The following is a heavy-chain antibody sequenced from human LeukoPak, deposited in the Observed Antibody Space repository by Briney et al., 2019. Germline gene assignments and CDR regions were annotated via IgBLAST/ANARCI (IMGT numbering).Heavy chain of an antibody. CDR3: ARNFARNSGDYGNDGFDV. CDR2: ISYTGTT. Sequence: SETLSLTCTVSGGSLNLFYWSWTRQPPQKGLEWIGYISYTGTTYYNPSLKTRVTISLDTSKNHFSLNLGSATAADTAVYYCARNFARNSGDYGNDGFDVWGLGTMVTVSS. J-gene: IGHJ3*01. D-gene: IGHD4-17*01. V-gene: IGHV4-59*01. CDR1: GGSLNLFY.